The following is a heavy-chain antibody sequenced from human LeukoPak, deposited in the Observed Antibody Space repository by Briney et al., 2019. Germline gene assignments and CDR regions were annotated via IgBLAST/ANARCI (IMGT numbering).Heavy chain of an antibody. V-gene: IGHV3-33*06. CDR2: IWYDGNNK. D-gene: IGHD6-19*01. J-gene: IGHJ4*02. Sequence: GGSLRLSCAASGFTFSSYGMHWVRQAPGKGLEWVAVIWYDGNNKYYADSVKGRFTISRDNSKNTLYLQMNSLRAEDTAVYYCAKDFATGYSSGWYVYWGQGTLVTVSS. CDR3: AKDFATGYSSGWYVY. CDR1: GFTFSSYG.